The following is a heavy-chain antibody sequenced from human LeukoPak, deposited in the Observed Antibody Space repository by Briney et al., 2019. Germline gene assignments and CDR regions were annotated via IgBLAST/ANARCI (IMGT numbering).Heavy chain of an antibody. D-gene: IGHD6-13*01. CDR2: IYTSGST. CDR1: GGSISSGSYY. Sequence: SETLSLTCTVSGGSISSGSYYWSWIRQPAGKGLEWIGRIYTSGSTNYNPSLKSRVTISVDTSKNQFSLKLSSVTAADTAVYYCARLQKESIAAADYWGQGTLVTVSS. V-gene: IGHV4-61*02. CDR3: ARLQKESIAAADY. J-gene: IGHJ4*02.